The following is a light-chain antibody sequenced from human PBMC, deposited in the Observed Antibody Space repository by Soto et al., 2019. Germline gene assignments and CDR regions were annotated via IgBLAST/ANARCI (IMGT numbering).Light chain of an antibody. CDR2: ETS. V-gene: IGKV1-39*01. CDR3: QQSFSPPYT. J-gene: IGKJ2*01. CDR1: QSLSSR. Sequence: IQMTQSPSSLSGSVGDRVTITCRASQSLSSRLTWYQQKPGEAPKLLIYETSSLHSGVPSRFSGSGSETDFTLTINSLQPEDFATYYCQQSFSPPYTFGQGTKLEIK.